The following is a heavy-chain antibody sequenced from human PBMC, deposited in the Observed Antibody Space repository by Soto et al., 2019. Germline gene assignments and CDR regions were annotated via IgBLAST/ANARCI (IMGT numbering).Heavy chain of an antibody. Sequence: QVQLVQSGAEVKKPGASVKVSCKASGFTFTNYYIHWVRQAPGQGPGWVGLINPSVGGTFYAQKFQGGVTVTRDTSTGTVYMELSNLRSEDSAVYFCARDSGDTTLHQWGRSFHYWGQGTLVTVSS. D-gene: IGHD1-1*01. CDR1: GFTFTNYY. V-gene: IGHV1-46*01. CDR3: ARDSGDTTLHQWGRSFHY. J-gene: IGHJ4*02. CDR2: INPSVGGT.